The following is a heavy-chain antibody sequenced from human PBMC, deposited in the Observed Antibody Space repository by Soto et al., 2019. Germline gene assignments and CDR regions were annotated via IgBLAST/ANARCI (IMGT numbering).Heavy chain of an antibody. V-gene: IGHV3-30-3*01. CDR2: ISYDGSTK. J-gene: IGHJ4*02. D-gene: IGHD3-10*01. Sequence: QVQLMESGGGVVQPGGSLRLSCAASGFTFRSYAIHWVRQAPGKGLEWVAIISYDGSTKFYTDSVKGRFTISRDNSNNTLYLQMNRLRSEDTAIYYCARDGRTGTTLPHGGLGQWGQGTLVTVSS. CDR1: GFTFRSYA. CDR3: ARDGRTGTTLPHGGLGQ.